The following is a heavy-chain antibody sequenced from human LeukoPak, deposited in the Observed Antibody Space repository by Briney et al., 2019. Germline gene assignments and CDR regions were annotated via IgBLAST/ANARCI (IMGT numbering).Heavy chain of an antibody. CDR2: ISSSSSTI. Sequence: GGSLRLSCAASGFTFSSYSMNWVRQAPGKGLEWVSYISSSSSTIYYADSVKGRFTISRDNAKNSLYLQMNSLRAEDTAVYYCASAIVGPTTDYWGQGTLVTVSS. J-gene: IGHJ4*02. V-gene: IGHV3-48*04. CDR3: ASAIVGPTTDY. D-gene: IGHD1-26*01. CDR1: GFTFSSYS.